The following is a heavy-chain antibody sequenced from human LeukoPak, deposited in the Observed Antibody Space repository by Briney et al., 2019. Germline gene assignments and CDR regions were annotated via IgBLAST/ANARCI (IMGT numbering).Heavy chain of an antibody. V-gene: IGHV3-30*18. CDR1: GFTFSSYG. CDR2: ISYDGSNK. CDR3: AKDRRDRSFLFDY. Sequence: GGSLRLSCAASGFTFSSYGMRWVRQAPGKGLEWVAVISYDGSNKYYADSVKGRFTISRDNSKNTLYLQMNSLRAEDTAVYYCAKDRRDRSFLFDYWGQGTLVTVSS. J-gene: IGHJ4*02.